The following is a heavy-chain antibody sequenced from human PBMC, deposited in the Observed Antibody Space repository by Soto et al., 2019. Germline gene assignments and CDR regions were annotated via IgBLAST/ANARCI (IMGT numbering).Heavy chain of an antibody. D-gene: IGHD3-3*01. J-gene: IGHJ4*02. CDR1: GGTFSSYA. CDR2: IIPIFGTA. Sequence: QVQLVQSGAEVKKPGSSVKVSCKASGGTFSSYAISWVRQAPGQGLEWMGGIIPIFGTANYAQKFQGRVRITADEPTSTAYMELGGLGSEDTAGYYWGGEVGEPITIFGVVISGSLDYWGQGTLVTVSS. V-gene: IGHV1-69*01. CDR3: GGEVGEPITIFGVVISGSLDY.